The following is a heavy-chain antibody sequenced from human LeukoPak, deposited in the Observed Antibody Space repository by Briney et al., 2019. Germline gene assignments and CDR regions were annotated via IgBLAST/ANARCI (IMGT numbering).Heavy chain of an antibody. V-gene: IGHV1-2*02. CDR1: GGTFSSYA. CDR3: ARVVVPAAAFDY. D-gene: IGHD2-2*01. Sequence: GASVKVSCKASGGTFSSYAISWVRQAPGQGLEWMGWINPNSGGANYAQKFQGRVTMTRDTSISTAYMELSRLRSDDTAVYYCARVVVPAAAFDYWGQGTLVTVSS. J-gene: IGHJ4*02. CDR2: INPNSGGA.